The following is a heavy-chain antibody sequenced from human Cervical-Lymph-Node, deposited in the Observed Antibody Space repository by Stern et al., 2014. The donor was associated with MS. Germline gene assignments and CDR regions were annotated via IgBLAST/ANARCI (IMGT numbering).Heavy chain of an antibody. Sequence: QVQLQQWGAGLLKPSETLSLTCTVHGGSLSGSSWSWIRQPPGKGMERIGAIKDSGSTTYSPSLRSRVTVSVDTSMNQVILKVKSGTAADTAVYYCARVIWDHGDFAWFDPWGQGTLVTVSS. J-gene: IGHJ5*02. CDR1: GGSLSGSS. D-gene: IGHD4-17*01. CDR2: IKDSGST. CDR3: ARVIWDHGDFAWFDP. V-gene: IGHV4-34*01.